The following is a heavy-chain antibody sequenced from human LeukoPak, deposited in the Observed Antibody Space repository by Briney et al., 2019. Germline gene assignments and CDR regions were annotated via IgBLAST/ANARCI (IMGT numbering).Heavy chain of an antibody. D-gene: IGHD3-22*01. CDR1: GYTFTGYY. Sequence: ASVKVSCKASGYTFTGYYMHWVRQAPGQGLEWMGWINPNSGGTNYAQKFQGRVTMTRDTSISTAYMELSRLRSDDTAVYYCARDAQYYYDSSGGRGVAFDIWGQGTMVTVSS. CDR3: ARDAQYYYDSSGGRGVAFDI. V-gene: IGHV1-2*02. J-gene: IGHJ3*02. CDR2: INPNSGGT.